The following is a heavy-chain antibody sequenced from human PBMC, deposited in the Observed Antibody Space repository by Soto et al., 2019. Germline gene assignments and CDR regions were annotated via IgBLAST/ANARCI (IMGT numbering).Heavy chain of an antibody. CDR2: IYYSGST. CDR1: GGSISSTINY. D-gene: IGHD1-26*01. V-gene: IGHV4-39*01. CDR3: ATKGGSSFWCFDP. Sequence: QLQLQESGPGLVKPSETLSLSCTVSGGSISSTINYWGWIRQPPGKGLEWIGNIYYSGSTYYNPSLKSRVTVSVDTSNNQFSLELSSVTAADAAVYYCATKGGSSFWCFDPWGQGTLVTVSS. J-gene: IGHJ5*02.